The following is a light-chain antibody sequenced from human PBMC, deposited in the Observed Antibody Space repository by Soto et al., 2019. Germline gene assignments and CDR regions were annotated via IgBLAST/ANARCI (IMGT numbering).Light chain of an antibody. Sequence: EVVMTQSPATLSLSPGERATRSCRASQSVSSYLACYQQKPGESPRLLIYDASNRATGIPARFSGSGSGTDFTLPISSLEPEDFAVYYCQQRNNWTFGQGTKVDIK. CDR3: QQRNNWT. V-gene: IGKV3-11*01. CDR1: QSVSSY. J-gene: IGKJ1*01. CDR2: DAS.